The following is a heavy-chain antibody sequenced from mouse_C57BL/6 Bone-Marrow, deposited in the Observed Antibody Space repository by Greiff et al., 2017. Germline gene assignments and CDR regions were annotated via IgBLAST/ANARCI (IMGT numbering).Heavy chain of an antibody. CDR1: GFTFSDYG. V-gene: IGHV5-15*01. D-gene: IGHD4-1*01. CDR3: ASLTGLYWAMDY. CDR2: ISNLAYSI. Sequence: EVKLMESGGGLVQPGGSLKLSCAASGFTFSDYGMAWVRQAPRKGPEWVAFISNLAYSIYYADTVTGRFTISRENAKNTLYLEMSSLRSEDTAMYYCASLTGLYWAMDYWGQGTSVTVSS. J-gene: IGHJ4*01.